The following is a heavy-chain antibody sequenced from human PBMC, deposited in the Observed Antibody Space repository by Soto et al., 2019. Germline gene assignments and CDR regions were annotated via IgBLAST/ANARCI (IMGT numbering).Heavy chain of an antibody. CDR3: AXHRHPRGTVGATSPLDP. CDR1: GFSVSSNY. V-gene: IGHV3-53*01. Sequence: GGSLRLSCAISGFSVSSNYLSWVRQAPGKGLEWVSVHYSGGSTYYADSVQGRFTISRDKSNNTLYLQMRRVRAEDTAVYFCAXHRHPRGTVGATSPLDPWGQGTQVTVSS. J-gene: IGHJ5*02. CDR2: HYSGGST. D-gene: IGHD1-26*01.